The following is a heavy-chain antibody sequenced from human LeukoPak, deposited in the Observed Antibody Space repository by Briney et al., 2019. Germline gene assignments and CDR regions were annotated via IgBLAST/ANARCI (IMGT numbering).Heavy chain of an antibody. Sequence: ASVKVSCKASGGTFNSYAVTWVRQAPGQGLEWMGQIIPVFASPSYAQKFQGRLTIAKDETTGTAYMELSSLRSEDTALYYCARSYSASTPLDPWGQGTLVTVSS. CDR2: IIPVFASP. CDR1: GGTFNSYA. D-gene: IGHD2-15*01. V-gene: IGHV1-69*05. CDR3: ARSYSASTPLDP. J-gene: IGHJ5*02.